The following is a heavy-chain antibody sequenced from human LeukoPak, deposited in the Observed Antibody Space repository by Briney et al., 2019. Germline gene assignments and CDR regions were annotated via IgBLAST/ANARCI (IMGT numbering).Heavy chain of an antibody. Sequence: SETLSLTCTVSGGSISSYYWSWIRQPPGEGLEWIGYIYYSGSTNYNPSLKSRVTISVDTSKNQFSLKLSSVTAADTAVYYCAREAGVAGTGRYYFDYWGQGTLVTVSS. J-gene: IGHJ4*02. CDR2: IYYSGST. V-gene: IGHV4-59*01. CDR1: GGSISSYY. D-gene: IGHD6-19*01. CDR3: AREAGVAGTGRYYFDY.